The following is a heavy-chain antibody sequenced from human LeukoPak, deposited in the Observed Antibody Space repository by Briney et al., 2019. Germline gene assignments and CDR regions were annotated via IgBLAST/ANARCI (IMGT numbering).Heavy chain of an antibody. Sequence: GGSLRLSCAASGFTFSSYWMHWVRQAPGKGLVWVSRIDSDGSSTSYADSVKGRFPISRANAKNMLYLQMNSLRAEDTAVYYCTRGYGSGSLIAFDIWGQGTMVTVSS. D-gene: IGHD3-10*01. J-gene: IGHJ3*02. CDR3: TRGYGSGSLIAFDI. CDR2: IDSDGSST. CDR1: GFTFSSYW. V-gene: IGHV3-74*01.